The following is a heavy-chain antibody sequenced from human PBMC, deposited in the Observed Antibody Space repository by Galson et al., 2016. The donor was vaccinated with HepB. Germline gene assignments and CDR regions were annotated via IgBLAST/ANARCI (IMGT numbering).Heavy chain of an antibody. V-gene: IGHV3-23*01. D-gene: IGHD4-11*01. J-gene: IGHJ5*02. CDR2: IIGDGSTT. Sequence: SLRLSCAASGFTFENHEIHWIRQAPGKGLEWVSAIIGDGSTTIYADSVKGRFTISRDNAKNTLYLQMNSLRVEDTAVYYCAKDDYMRAWGQGILVTVSS. CDR3: AKDDYMRA. CDR1: GFTFENHE.